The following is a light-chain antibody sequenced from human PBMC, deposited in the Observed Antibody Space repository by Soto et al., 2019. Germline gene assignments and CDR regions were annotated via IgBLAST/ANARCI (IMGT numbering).Light chain of an antibody. Sequence: EIVLTQSPGTLSLSPGERATLSCRASQSVRSSYLAWYQQKPGQAPRLLIYGVSSRATGIPDRFSGSGSGTDFTLTISRLEPEDFAVYYCQQYGSSPPYTFGQGTKLEIK. CDR1: QSVRSSY. J-gene: IGKJ2*01. CDR3: QQYGSSPPYT. V-gene: IGKV3-20*01. CDR2: GVS.